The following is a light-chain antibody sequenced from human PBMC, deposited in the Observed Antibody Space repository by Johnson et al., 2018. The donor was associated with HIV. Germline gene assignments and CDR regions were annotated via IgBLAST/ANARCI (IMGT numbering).Light chain of an antibody. V-gene: IGLV1-51*02. Sequence: QSVLTQPPSVSAAPGQKVTISCSGSSSNIGNNYVSWYQQLPGTAPKLLIYENNKRPSGIPDRFSGSKSGTSATLGITGLQTGDEADYYCLAWDTSPRACRVLGTGTKVTVL. CDR3: LAWDTSPRACRV. J-gene: IGLJ1*01. CDR2: ENN. CDR1: SSNIGNNY.